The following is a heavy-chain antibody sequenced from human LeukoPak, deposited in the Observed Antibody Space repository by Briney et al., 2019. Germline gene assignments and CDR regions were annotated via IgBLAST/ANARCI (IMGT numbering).Heavy chain of an antibody. V-gene: IGHV3-23*01. Sequence: PGGSLRLSCAASGFTFSSYAMSWVRQAPGKGLEWLSAIRGSGGDTYYADSVKGRFTVSRDDSKNTLYLQMNSLRAEDTALYYCTKDPNVWFGDYSDSWGQGTLVIVSS. J-gene: IGHJ4*02. CDR1: GFTFSSYA. D-gene: IGHD3-10*01. CDR2: IRGSGGDT. CDR3: TKDPNVWFGDYSDS.